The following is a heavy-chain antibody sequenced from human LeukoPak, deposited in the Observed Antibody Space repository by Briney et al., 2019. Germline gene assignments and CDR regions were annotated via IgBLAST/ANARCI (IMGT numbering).Heavy chain of an antibody. J-gene: IGHJ2*01. D-gene: IGHD3-22*01. CDR1: GGSISSSNW. CDR2: IYHSGST. CDR3: ARGPYYYDSSGYYGEKDWYFDL. V-gene: IGHV4-4*02. Sequence: SGTLSLTCAVSGGSISSSNWWSWVRQPPGKGLEWIGEIYHSGSTNYNPSLKSRVTISVDTSKNQFSLKLSSVTAADTAVYYCARGPYYYDSSGYYGEKDWYFDLWGRGTLVTVSS.